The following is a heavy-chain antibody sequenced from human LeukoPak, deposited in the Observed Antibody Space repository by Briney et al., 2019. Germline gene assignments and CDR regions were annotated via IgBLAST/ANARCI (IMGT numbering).Heavy chain of an antibody. V-gene: IGHV4-34*01. D-gene: IGHD4-11*01. J-gene: IGHJ5*02. CDR3: ARRPMTTDNWFDP. CDR2: INHSGST. Sequence: SETLSLTCAVYGGSLSAYYWSWIRHPPEKGLEWVGEINHSGSTNYNPSLKSRVTISVDTSKNQFSLKLSSVTAADTAVYDCARRPMTTDNWFDPWGQGTLVTVSS. CDR1: GGSLSAYY.